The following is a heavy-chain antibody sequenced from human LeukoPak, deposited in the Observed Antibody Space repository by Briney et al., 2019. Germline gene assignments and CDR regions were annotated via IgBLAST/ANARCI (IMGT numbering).Heavy chain of an antibody. D-gene: IGHD4-17*01. CDR1: GDSFSSVTDY. CDR2: GDYSGGT. J-gene: IGHJ4*02. CDR3: ARGSHDYGDFALDY. V-gene: IGHV4-39*07. Sequence: PSETLSLTCTVSGDSFSSVTDYWAWIRQPPGKGLEWIASGDYSGGTYYNPSLKSRVTISVDTSKNQFSLKLSSVTAADTAVYYCARGSHDYGDFALDYWGQGTLVTVSS.